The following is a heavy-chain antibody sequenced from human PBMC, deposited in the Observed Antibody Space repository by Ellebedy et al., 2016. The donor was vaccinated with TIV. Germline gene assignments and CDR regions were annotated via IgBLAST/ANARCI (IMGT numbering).Heavy chain of an antibody. CDR1: GFSVSTNY. Sequence: GESLKISCAASGFSVSTNYMSWVRQAPGKGLEWVSIIYSGGSAYYADSVKGRFAIPRDNSGNTLYLQMNSLRAEDTAVYYCASRPDGDYHFLDYWGQGTLVTVSS. CDR2: IYSGGSA. CDR3: ASRPDGDYHFLDY. J-gene: IGHJ4*02. V-gene: IGHV3-66*01. D-gene: IGHD4-17*01.